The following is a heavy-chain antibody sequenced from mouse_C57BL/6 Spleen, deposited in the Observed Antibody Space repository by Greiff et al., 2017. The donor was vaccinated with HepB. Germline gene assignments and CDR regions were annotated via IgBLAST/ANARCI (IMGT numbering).Heavy chain of an antibody. V-gene: IGHV1-52*01. J-gene: IGHJ3*01. CDR2: IDPSDSET. D-gene: IGHD2-1*01. CDR1: GYTFTSYW. CDR3: AREGIYYGNLVGFAY. Sequence: VQLQQPGAELVRPGSSVKLSCKASGYTFTSYWMHWVKQRPIQGLEWIGNIDPSDSETHYNQKFKDKATLTVDKSSSTAYMQLSSLTSEDSAVYYCAREGIYYGNLVGFAYWGQGTLVTVSA.